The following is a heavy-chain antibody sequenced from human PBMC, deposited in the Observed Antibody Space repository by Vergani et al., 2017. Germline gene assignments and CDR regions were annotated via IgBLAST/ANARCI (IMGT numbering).Heavy chain of an antibody. Sequence: QVQLQESGPGLVKPPGTLSLTCAVSGGSISSSNWWSWVRQPPGKGLECIGEIYHSGSTNYNPSLKSRVTISVDKSKNQFSLKLSSVTAADTAVYYCARVADGYNLNNGMDVWGQGTTVTVSS. CDR2: IYHSGST. CDR3: ARVADGYNLNNGMDV. CDR1: GGSISSSNW. V-gene: IGHV4-4*03. D-gene: IGHD5-24*01. J-gene: IGHJ6*02.